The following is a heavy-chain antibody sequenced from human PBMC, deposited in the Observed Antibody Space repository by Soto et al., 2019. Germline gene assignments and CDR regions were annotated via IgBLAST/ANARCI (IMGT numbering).Heavy chain of an antibody. D-gene: IGHD3-22*01. CDR3: ARGGYYDSSGSRNYHYYGMNV. CDR2: IIPIFGTA. Sequence: SVKVSCKAAGGTFISYIISWVRQAPGQGLEWMGGIIPIFGTANYAQKFQGRVTITADESTSTAYMELRSLRSDDTAMYYCARGGYYDSSGSRNYHYYGMNVWGQGTTVTVSS. CDR1: GGTFISYI. J-gene: IGHJ6*02. V-gene: IGHV1-69*13.